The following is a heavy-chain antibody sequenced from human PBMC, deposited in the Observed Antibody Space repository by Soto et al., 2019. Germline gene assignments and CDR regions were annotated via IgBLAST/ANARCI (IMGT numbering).Heavy chain of an antibody. J-gene: IGHJ4*02. CDR1: GFSIASYW. Sequence: EVQLVESGGGLVQPGGSLRISCAVSGFSIASYWMSWVRQAPGKGLEWVATTKEDGSEIYYVDSVRGRFTISRENAENSMYLQMNSLSDEDTAVYLCARDVGFDYVNWGQGTLVNVSS. D-gene: IGHD3-16*01. CDR2: TKEDGSEI. V-gene: IGHV3-7*01. CDR3: ARDVGFDYVN.